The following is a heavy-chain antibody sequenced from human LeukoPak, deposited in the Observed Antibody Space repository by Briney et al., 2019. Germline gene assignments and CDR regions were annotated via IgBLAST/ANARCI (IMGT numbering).Heavy chain of an antibody. J-gene: IGHJ2*01. D-gene: IGHD5-12*01. CDR2: ISAYNGNT. CDR1: GYTFINYG. Sequence: ASVKGACKASGYTFINYGFSWVRQAPGQGLEWMGWISAYNGNTNYLQKLQGRVTMSTDTSTNTVYMELRSLRSDHTAVYYCARVSTNSRVAGYDPHWYFDLWGRGPPVTVSP. V-gene: IGHV1-18*04. CDR3: ARVSTNSRVAGYDPHWYFDL.